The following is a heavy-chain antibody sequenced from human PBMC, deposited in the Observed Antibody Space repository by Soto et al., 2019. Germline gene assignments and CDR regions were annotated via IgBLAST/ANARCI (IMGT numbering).Heavy chain of an antibody. CDR1: GYTFTSYG. CDR2: ISAYNGNT. J-gene: IGHJ5*02. CDR3: ARSVIVVVPAAIHPYNWFEP. D-gene: IGHD2-2*02. Sequence: VASVKVSCKASGYTFTSYGISWVRQAPGQGLEWMGWISAYNGNTNYAQKLQGRVTMTTDTSTSTAYMELRSLRSDDTAVYYCARSVIVVVPAAIHPYNWFEPWGQGTLVTVAS. V-gene: IGHV1-18*01.